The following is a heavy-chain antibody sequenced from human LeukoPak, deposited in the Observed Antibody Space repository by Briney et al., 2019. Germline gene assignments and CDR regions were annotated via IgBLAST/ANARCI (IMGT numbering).Heavy chain of an antibody. CDR1: GYTFTSCG. CDR3: ARDARIPYYFDY. J-gene: IGHJ4*02. V-gene: IGHV1-18*01. CDR2: ISACNGNT. Sequence: ASVKVSCKASGYTFTSCGISWVRPAPGQGLEWMGWISACNGNTNYAQKLQGRVTMTTDTSTSTAYMELRSLRSDDTAVYYCARDARIPYYFDYWGQGTLVTVSS.